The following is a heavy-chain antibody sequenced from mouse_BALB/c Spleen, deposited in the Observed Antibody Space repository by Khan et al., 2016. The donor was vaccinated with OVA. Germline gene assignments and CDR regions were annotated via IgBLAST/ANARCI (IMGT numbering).Heavy chain of an antibody. CDR3: ARGYDGYYFAY. D-gene: IGHD2-3*01. CDR2: INYDGSS. CDR1: DYSITSGFY. V-gene: IGHV3-6*02. J-gene: IGHJ3*01. Sequence: EVELVESGPGLVKSSQSLSLTCSVTDYSITSGFYWNWIRQFPGNKLEWMGDINYDGSSNYNPSLKNRISITRDTSKNQFFLKLSSVTTEDTATYFCARGYDGYYFAYWGQGTLVTVSA.